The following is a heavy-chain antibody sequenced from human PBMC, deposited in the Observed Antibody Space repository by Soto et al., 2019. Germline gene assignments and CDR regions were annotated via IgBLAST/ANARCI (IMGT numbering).Heavy chain of an antibody. D-gene: IGHD4-17*01. V-gene: IGHV4-34*01. Sequence: SETLSLTCAVYGGSFSGYYWSWIRQPPGKGLEWIGEINHSGSTNYNPSLKSRVTISVDTSKNQFSLKLSSVTAADTAVYYCASTLFTVANFDYWGQGTLVTVSS. J-gene: IGHJ4*02. CDR3: ASTLFTVANFDY. CDR2: INHSGST. CDR1: GGSFSGYY.